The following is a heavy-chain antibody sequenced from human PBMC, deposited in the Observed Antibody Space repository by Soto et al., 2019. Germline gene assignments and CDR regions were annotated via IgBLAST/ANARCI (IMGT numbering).Heavy chain of an antibody. CDR2: ISAYNGNT. D-gene: IGHD2-15*01. J-gene: IGHJ4*02. CDR1: GYTFTSYG. V-gene: IGHV1-18*01. CDR3: TTESPGFCRGGNCYDSDY. Sequence: ASVKVSCKASGYTFTSYGISWVRQAPGQGLEWMGWISAYNGNTNYAQKLQGRVTMTTDTSTSTAYMELRSLRSDDTAVYYCTTESPGFCRGGNCYDSDYWGPGTLVTVSS.